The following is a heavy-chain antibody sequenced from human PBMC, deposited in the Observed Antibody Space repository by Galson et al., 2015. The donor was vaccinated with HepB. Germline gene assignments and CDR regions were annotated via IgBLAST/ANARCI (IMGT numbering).Heavy chain of an antibody. V-gene: IGHV3-33*07. Sequence: LRLSCAASGFSRYGMFWVRQAPGKGLEWVAVIWSDGSKKYYADSVEGRFTISRDDSKNTVYLQMNSLRAEDTSVYYCARDLGHWGSPTGSYMDVWGKGTTVIVSS. CDR2: IWSDGSKK. CDR1: GFSRYG. D-gene: IGHD3-16*01. J-gene: IGHJ6*04. CDR3: ARDLGHWGSPTGSYMDV.